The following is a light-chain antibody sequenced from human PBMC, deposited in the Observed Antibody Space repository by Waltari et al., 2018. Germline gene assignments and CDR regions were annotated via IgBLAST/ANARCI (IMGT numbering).Light chain of an antibody. V-gene: IGLV2-23*01. CDR1: GGDVGSYNL. Sequence: QSALTQPASVSGSPGQSITISCTATGGDVGSYNLVSWYQQRPGKAPKLMIYEGTTRPSGVSNRFSGSKSGNTASLTISGLQAEDEADYYCSSYAGTGTLVFGGGTKLTVL. CDR3: SSYAGTGTLV. CDR2: EGT. J-gene: IGLJ2*01.